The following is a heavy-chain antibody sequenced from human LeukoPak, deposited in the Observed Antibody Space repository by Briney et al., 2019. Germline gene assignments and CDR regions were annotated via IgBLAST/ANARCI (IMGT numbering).Heavy chain of an antibody. CDR1: GFTFSSYA. D-gene: IGHD2-2*01. Sequence: GGSLRLSCAASGFTFSSYAMSWVRQAPGKGLEWVSAISNSGGSTYYADSVKGRFAISRDNPKNTLYLQMNSLRAEDTAVYYCAKASCSSTSCYVDYWGQGTLVTVSS. CDR3: AKASCSSTSCYVDY. V-gene: IGHV3-23*01. CDR2: ISNSGGST. J-gene: IGHJ4*02.